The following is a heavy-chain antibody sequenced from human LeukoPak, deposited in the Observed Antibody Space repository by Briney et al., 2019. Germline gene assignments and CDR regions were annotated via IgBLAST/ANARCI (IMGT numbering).Heavy chain of an antibody. D-gene: IGHD6-19*01. CDR1: GGSISSSSYY. CDR3: ARVGSSGFGRTFRY. Sequence: SETLSLTCTVSGGSISSSSYYWGWIRQPPGKGLEWIGSIQYSGSTYYNPSLKSRVTISVDTSKNQFSLKVSSVTAADTAMYYCARVGSSGFGRTFRYWGQGTLVTVSS. J-gene: IGHJ4*02. CDR2: IQYSGST. V-gene: IGHV4-39*07.